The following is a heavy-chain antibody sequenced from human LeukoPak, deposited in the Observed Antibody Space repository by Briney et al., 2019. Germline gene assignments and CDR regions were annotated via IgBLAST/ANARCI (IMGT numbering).Heavy chain of an antibody. Sequence: GGSLRLSCAASGFTFSSYWMSWVRQPPGKGLEWVANIKQDGSEKNYVDSVMGRFTISRDNAKNSLYLQMNSLRAEDTAVYYCARYGGWYYFDYWGQGTLVTVSS. CDR1: GFTFSSYW. CDR2: IKQDGSEK. CDR3: ARYGGWYYFDY. V-gene: IGHV3-7*04. J-gene: IGHJ4*02. D-gene: IGHD6-19*01.